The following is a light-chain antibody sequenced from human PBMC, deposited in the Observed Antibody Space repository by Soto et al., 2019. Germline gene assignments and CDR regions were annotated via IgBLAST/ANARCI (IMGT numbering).Light chain of an antibody. CDR3: QQYYRYPWT. Sequence: DIQMTQSPSTLSASVGDRVTITCRASQSISSWLAWYQQKPGKAPKLLIYKASSLEGGVPSRFSGSGSGTAFTLTINTLQPDDCAAYYCQQYYRYPWTFGQGTKVEIK. CDR2: KAS. V-gene: IGKV1-5*03. CDR1: QSISSW. J-gene: IGKJ1*01.